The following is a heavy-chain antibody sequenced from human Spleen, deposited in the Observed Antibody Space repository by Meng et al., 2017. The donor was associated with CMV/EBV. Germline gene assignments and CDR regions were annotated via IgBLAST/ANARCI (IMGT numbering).Heavy chain of an antibody. J-gene: IGHJ4*02. CDR3: ARDHSTGYHDY. CDR1: GGSISSSSYY. D-gene: IGHD2-2*01. V-gene: IGHV4-39*07. Sequence: SETLSLTCTVSGGSISSSSYYWGWIRQPPGKGLEWIGSIYYSGSTYYNPSLKSRVTISVDTSKNQFSLKLSSVTAADTAVYYCARDHSTGYHDYWGQGTLVTVSS. CDR2: IYYSGST.